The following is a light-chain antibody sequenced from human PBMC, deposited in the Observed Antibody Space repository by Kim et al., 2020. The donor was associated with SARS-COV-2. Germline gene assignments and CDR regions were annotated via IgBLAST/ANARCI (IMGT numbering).Light chain of an antibody. Sequence: QSVTISCTGTSRDVGAYEYVSWHQHHPGKAPKLMIYDVSKRASGVPERFSGSKSGNTASLTISGLQAEDEADYYCSSYAGTNNFYVFGTGTKVTVL. CDR3: SSYAGTNNFYV. CDR1: SRDVGAYEY. CDR2: DVS. V-gene: IGLV2-8*01. J-gene: IGLJ1*01.